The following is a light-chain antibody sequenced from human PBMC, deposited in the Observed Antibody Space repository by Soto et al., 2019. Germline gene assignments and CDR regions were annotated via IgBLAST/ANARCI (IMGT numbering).Light chain of an antibody. Sequence: QSALTQPASVSGSPGQSITISCTGTSSDIGVYNYVSWYQQHPGKAPKLMIYEVTNRPSGISNRFSGSKSGNTASLTISGLHAEEEADYYCSSYTPTNTYVFATGTKVTVL. CDR2: EVT. V-gene: IGLV2-14*01. J-gene: IGLJ1*01. CDR1: SSDIGVYNY. CDR3: SSYTPTNTYV.